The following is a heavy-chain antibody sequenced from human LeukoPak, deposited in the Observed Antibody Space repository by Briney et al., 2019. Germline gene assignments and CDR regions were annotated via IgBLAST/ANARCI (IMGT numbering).Heavy chain of an antibody. J-gene: IGHJ4*02. V-gene: IGHV4-59*01. CDR2: IYYTGST. D-gene: IGHD3-22*01. CDR3: ARATKINSSAYYV. CDR1: GGSFSSYY. Sequence: PSETLSLTCAVYGGSFSSYYWSWIRQPPGKGLEWIGYIYYTGSTNYNPSLKSRVTISIDTSKNQFSLNLSSVTAADTAVYYCARATKINSSAYYVWGQGTLVTVSS.